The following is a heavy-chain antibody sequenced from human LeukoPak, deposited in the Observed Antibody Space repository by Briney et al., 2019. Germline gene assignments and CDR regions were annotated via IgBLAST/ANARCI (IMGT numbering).Heavy chain of an antibody. CDR1: GGSIGSYY. V-gene: IGHV4-59*01. Sequence: SETLSLTCTVSGGSIGSYYWSWIRQPPGKGLEWIGYIYYSGSTNYNPSLKSRVTISVDTSKNQFSLKLSSVTAADTAVYYCARGEVYFDYWGQGTLVTVSS. CDR2: IYYSGST. CDR3: ARGEVYFDY. J-gene: IGHJ4*02.